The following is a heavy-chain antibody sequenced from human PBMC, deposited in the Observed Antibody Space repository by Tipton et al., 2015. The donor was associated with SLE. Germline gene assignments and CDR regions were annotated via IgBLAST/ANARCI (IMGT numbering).Heavy chain of an antibody. CDR3: ARDPIGSQWLVESYFDY. CDR1: GGSFSGYY. Sequence: TLSLTCAVYGGSFSGYYWSWIRQPPGKGLEWIGEINHSGSTYYNPSLKSRVTISVDTSKNQFSLKLSSVTAADTAVYYCARDPIGSQWLVESYFDYWGQGTLVTVSS. CDR2: INHSGST. V-gene: IGHV4-34*01. J-gene: IGHJ4*02. D-gene: IGHD6-19*01.